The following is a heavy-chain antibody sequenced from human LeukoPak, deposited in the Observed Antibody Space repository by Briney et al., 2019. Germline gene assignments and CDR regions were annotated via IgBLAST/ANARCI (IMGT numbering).Heavy chain of an antibody. D-gene: IGHD3-10*01. CDR2: ISSSGSFI. CDR3: ARGVRGVISHFDY. V-gene: IGHV3-21*01. CDR1: GFTFSTYS. J-gene: IGHJ4*02. Sequence: GGSLRLSCEASGFTFSTYSMSWVRQAPGMGLEWVSSISSSGSFIYYPDSVKGRFSISRDNAKNSLYLQMNSLRAEDTAVYYCARGVRGVISHFDYWCQGILVTVSS.